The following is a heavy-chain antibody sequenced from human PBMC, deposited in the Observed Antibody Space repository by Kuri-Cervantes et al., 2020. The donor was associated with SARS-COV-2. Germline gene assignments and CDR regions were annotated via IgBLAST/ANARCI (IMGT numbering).Heavy chain of an antibody. CDR1: GGSISSSSYY. V-gene: IGHV4-39*01. CDR3: VRHGLRYYGSGSLTTFDY. J-gene: IGHJ4*02. D-gene: IGHD3-10*01. CDR2: IYYSGST. Sequence: SETLSLTCTVSGGSISSSSYYWGWIRQPPGKGLEWIGSIYYSGSTYYNPSHKSRVTISVDTSKNQFSLKLSSVTAADTAVYYCVRHGLRYYGSGSLTTFDYWGQGTLVTVSS.